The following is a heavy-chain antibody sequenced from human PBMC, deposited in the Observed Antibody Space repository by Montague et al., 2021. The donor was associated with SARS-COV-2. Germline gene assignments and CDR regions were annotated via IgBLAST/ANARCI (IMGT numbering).Heavy chain of an antibody. Sequence: SETLSLTCTVSGGSISSSSYYWGWIRQPPGKGLEWIGSIYNSGSTYYNPSLKSRVTISVDTSKNQFSLKLSSVTAADTAVYYCARRVGQWLPRYQYYFDYWGQGTLVTVSS. D-gene: IGHD6-19*01. CDR1: GGSISSSSYY. CDR2: IYNSGST. J-gene: IGHJ4*02. CDR3: ARRVGQWLPRYQYYFDY. V-gene: IGHV4-39*01.